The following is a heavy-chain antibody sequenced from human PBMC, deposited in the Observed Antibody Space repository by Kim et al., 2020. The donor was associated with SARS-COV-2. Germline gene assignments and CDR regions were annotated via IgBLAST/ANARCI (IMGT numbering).Heavy chain of an antibody. CDR2: INGDGSST. CDR3: ARDQLVLGGNWLDP. J-gene: IGHJ5*02. Sequence: GGSLRLSCAASAFTFSNHWMHWVRQAPGKGLVWVSRINGDGSSTSYANLVEGRFTISRDNAKNTLYLQMNSLRAEDTAVYYCARDQLVLGGNWLDPWGQGTLVTVSS. CDR1: AFTFSNHW. D-gene: IGHD2-15*01. V-gene: IGHV3-74*01.